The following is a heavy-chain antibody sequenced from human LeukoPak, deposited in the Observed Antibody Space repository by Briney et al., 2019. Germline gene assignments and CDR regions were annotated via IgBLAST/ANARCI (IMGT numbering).Heavy chain of an antibody. J-gene: IGHJ3*02. CDR3: AKGGNSYAFDI. D-gene: IGHD4-23*01. Sequence: PGGSLRLSCAASGFTFTSHSMNWVRQAPGKGLEWVSFISGSGTSDIYYADSVKGRFTISRDNAKNSLYLQMNSLRAEDTAVYYCAKGGNSYAFDIWGQGTMVTVSS. CDR2: ISGSGTSDI. CDR1: GFTFTSHS. V-gene: IGHV3-21*01.